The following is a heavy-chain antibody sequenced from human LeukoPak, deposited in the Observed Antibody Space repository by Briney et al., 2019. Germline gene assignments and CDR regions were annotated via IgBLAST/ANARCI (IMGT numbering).Heavy chain of an antibody. CDR1: GGTFSSYA. J-gene: IGHJ4*02. Sequence: SVKVSCKASGGTFSSYAISWVRQAPGQGLEWMGRIIPILGIANYAQKFQGRVTITADRSTSTAYMELSSLRSEDTAVYYCLTVVVPAAVVSSSFWGQGTLVTVSS. CDR2: IIPILGIA. D-gene: IGHD2-2*01. V-gene: IGHV1-69*04. CDR3: LTVVVPAAVVSSSF.